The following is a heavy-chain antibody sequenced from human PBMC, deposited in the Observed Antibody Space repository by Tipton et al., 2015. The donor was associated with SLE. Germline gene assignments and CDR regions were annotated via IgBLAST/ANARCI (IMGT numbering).Heavy chain of an antibody. J-gene: IGHJ4*01. CDR1: GGSFSGYS. CDR3: ARGAKERITLVRVRPYYFDY. D-gene: IGHD3-10*01. Sequence: TLSLTCAVYGGSFSGYSWSWIRQPPGKGLEWIGQTNPSGNTNYNPSLKSRVTISVDTSNNQLSLKLTSVTAADMAVYYCARGAKERITLVRVRPYYFDYWGQGSLVTVSS. V-gene: IGHV4-34*01. CDR2: TNPSGNT.